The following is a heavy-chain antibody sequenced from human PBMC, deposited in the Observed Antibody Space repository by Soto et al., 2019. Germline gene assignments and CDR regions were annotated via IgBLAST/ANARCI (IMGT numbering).Heavy chain of an antibody. CDR2: IYYSGST. J-gene: IGHJ4*02. D-gene: IGHD2-15*01. Sequence: SETLSLTCTVSGGSISSSSYYWGWIRQPPGKGLEWIGSIYYSGSTYYNPSLKSRVTISVDTSKNQFSLKLSSVTAADTAVYYCARQGKYGGNPDYWGQGTLVTVSS. V-gene: IGHV4-39*01. CDR3: ARQGKYGGNPDY. CDR1: GGSISSSSYY.